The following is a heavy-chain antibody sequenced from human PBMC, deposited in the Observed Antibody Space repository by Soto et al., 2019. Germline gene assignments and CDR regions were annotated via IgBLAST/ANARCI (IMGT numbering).Heavy chain of an antibody. J-gene: IGHJ4*02. CDR1: GFTFSGFD. CDR2: IGTSGDT. D-gene: IGHD2-15*01. V-gene: IGHV3-13*01. Sequence: EVQLVESGGNLVQPGGSLRLSCEASGFTFSGFDMHWVRQPTGKGLEWVSTIGTSGDTYYAVSVRGRFTISRDNAKNSLSLQMSGLTVGDTAVYFCARGQEVGAHFFDSWGQGTQVTVSS. CDR3: ARGQEVGAHFFDS.